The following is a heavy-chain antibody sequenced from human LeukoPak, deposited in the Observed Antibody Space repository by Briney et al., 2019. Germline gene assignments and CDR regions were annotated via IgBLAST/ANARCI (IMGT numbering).Heavy chain of an antibody. CDR3: ARRPYGGNSRDAFEI. Sequence: SQILSLTCAVSGGSISSGGYSWSWIRQPPGKGLEWIGYIYHSGSTYYNPSLKSRVTISVDRSKNQFSLKLSSVTAADTAVYYCARRPYGGNSRDAFEIWGQGTMVTVSS. V-gene: IGHV4-30-2*01. CDR2: IYHSGST. CDR1: GGSISSGGYS. J-gene: IGHJ3*02. D-gene: IGHD4-23*01.